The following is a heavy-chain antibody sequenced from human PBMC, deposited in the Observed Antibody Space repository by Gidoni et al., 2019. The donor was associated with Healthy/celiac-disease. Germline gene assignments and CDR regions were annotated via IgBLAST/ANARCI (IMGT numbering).Heavy chain of an antibody. CDR3: ARDYDSSGYYYSGAFDI. Sequence: EVQLVESGGGLVKPGGSLRPSCAASGVTFSSYSMNLVRQAPGKGLELVSSISSSSSYIYYADSVKGRFTISRDNAKNSLYLQMNSLRAEDTAVYYCARDYDSSGYYYSGAFDIWGQGTMVTVSS. CDR2: ISSSSSYI. J-gene: IGHJ3*02. CDR1: GVTFSSYS. D-gene: IGHD3-22*01. V-gene: IGHV3-21*01.